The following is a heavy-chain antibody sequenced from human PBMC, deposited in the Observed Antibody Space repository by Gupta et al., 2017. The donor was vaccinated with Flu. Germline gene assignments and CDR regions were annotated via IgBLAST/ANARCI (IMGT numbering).Heavy chain of an antibody. CDR2: IWPDGSNK. CDR1: GFSFNTYA. D-gene: IGHD3-22*01. V-gene: IGHV3-33*06. J-gene: IGHJ4*02. Sequence: QVQLVQSGGGVVQPGGSLRLSCAASGFSFNTYAMHWIRQAPGKGLEWVAVIWPDGSNKWYADSVQGRFSISRDNSRNTVYLQMDGLRAEDTSVYYWAKTPYDSNPFDHWGQGTLVTVSS. CDR3: AKTPYDSNPFDH.